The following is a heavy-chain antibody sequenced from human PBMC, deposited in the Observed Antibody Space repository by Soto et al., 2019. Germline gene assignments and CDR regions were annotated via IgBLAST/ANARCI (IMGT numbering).Heavy chain of an antibody. V-gene: IGHV3-11*01. CDR3: ARENGHPGHNYAMDV. CDR1: GFSFSSYY. J-gene: IGHJ6*02. D-gene: IGHD2-8*01. Sequence: GGSLRLSCAASGFSFSSYYMSWIRQAPGKGLEWVSYISFNGDVTRYSDSVEGRFTVSRDNAKKSLYLQMNSLRVEDTAVYYCARENGHPGHNYAMDVWGQGTTVTVSS. CDR2: ISFNGDVT.